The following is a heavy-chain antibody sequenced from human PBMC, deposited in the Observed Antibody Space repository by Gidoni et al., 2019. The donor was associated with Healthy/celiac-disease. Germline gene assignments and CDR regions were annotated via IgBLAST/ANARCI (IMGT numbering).Heavy chain of an antibody. J-gene: IGHJ4*02. CDR1: GGSFSGYY. CDR2: INHSGST. CDR3: ASRELFGVVNG. D-gene: IGHD3-3*01. Sequence: QVQLQQWGAGLLKPSETLSLTCAVYGGSFSGYYWSWIRQPPGKGLEWIGEINHSGSTNYNPSLKSRVTISVDTSKNQFSLKLSSVTAADTAVYYCASRELFGVVNGWGQGTLVTVSS. V-gene: IGHV4-34*01.